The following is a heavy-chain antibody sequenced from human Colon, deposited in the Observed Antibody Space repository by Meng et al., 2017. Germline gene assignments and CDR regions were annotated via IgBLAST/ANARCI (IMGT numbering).Heavy chain of an antibody. J-gene: IGHJ4*02. Sequence: QVQLVQSGAEVQKAGASVTVSCKASGYTFTAYHIHWVRQAPGQGLEWMGWMNPNSGDTFFAQKFQGRVTMTRDTSITTAYMELIRLTSDDTAVYYCARGSSGLIYWGQGTLVTVSS. CDR3: ARGSSGLIY. CDR1: GYTFTAYH. V-gene: IGHV1-2*02. D-gene: IGHD3-22*01. CDR2: MNPNSGDT.